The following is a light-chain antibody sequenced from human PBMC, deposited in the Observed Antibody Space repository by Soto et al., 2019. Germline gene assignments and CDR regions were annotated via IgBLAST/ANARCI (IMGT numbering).Light chain of an antibody. J-gene: IGKJ2*01. V-gene: IGKV1-5*03. CDR1: QGISSW. CDR3: QQYHAYPYT. Sequence: DMQMTQSPSTVSASVGDRVTITCRASQGISSWLSWYQQKQVKAPKLLIYKASSLESGFPSRFSGSGSGTEFTITTSSLQPDDFATYYCQQYHAYPYTFGQGTKVDIK. CDR2: KAS.